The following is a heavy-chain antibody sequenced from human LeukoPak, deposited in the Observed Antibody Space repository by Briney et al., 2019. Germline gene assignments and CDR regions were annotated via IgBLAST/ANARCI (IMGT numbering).Heavy chain of an antibody. Sequence: PGRSLRLSCAASGFTFSSYGMHWVRQAPGKGLEWVAVISYDGSNKYYADSVNGRFTISRDNSKNTLYLQMNSLRAEDAAVYYCAKEFLAYGDYSRHNDAFDIWGQGTMVTVSS. CDR2: ISYDGSNK. D-gene: IGHD4-17*01. CDR1: GFTFSSYG. V-gene: IGHV3-30*18. CDR3: AKEFLAYGDYSRHNDAFDI. J-gene: IGHJ3*02.